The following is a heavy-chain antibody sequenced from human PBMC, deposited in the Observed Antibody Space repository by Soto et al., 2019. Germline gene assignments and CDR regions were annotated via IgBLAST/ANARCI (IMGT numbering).Heavy chain of an antibody. CDR1: GGSISSGDYY. Sequence: QVQLQESGPGLVKPSQTLSLTCTVSGGSISSGDYYWSWIRRAPGKGLEWIGYIYYSGSTYYSPSLKSRVTISVDTSKNQFSLKLSSVTAADTAVYYCARVRGVTYFDYWGQGTLVTVSS. V-gene: IGHV4-30-4*01. J-gene: IGHJ4*02. D-gene: IGHD3-10*01. CDR2: IYYSGST. CDR3: ARVRGVTYFDY.